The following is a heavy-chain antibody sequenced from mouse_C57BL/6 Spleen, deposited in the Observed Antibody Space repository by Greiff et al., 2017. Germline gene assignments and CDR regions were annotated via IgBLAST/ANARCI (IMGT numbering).Heavy chain of an antibody. Sequence: QVQLQQSGAELVKPGASVKMSCKASGYTFTSYWITWVKQRPGQGLEWIGDIYPGSGSTNYNEKFKSKATLTVDTSSSTAYMQLSILTSEDSAVYYCARIELGRDWYFDVWGTGTTVTVSS. J-gene: IGHJ1*03. CDR3: ARIELGRDWYFDV. CDR2: IYPGSGST. V-gene: IGHV1-55*01. D-gene: IGHD1-3*01. CDR1: GYTFTSYW.